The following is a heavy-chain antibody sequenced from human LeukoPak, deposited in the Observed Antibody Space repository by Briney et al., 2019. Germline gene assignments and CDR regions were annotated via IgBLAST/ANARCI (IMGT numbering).Heavy chain of an antibody. V-gene: IGHV1-69*06. CDR3: ARGHDYGDYGGFDP. J-gene: IGHJ5*02. Sequence: ASVKVSRKASGGTFSSYAISWVRQAPGQGLEWMGGIIPIFGTANYAQKFQGRVTITADKSTSTAYMELSSLRSEDTAVYYCARGHDYGDYGGFDPWGQGTLVTVSS. D-gene: IGHD4-17*01. CDR2: IIPIFGTA. CDR1: GGTFSSYA.